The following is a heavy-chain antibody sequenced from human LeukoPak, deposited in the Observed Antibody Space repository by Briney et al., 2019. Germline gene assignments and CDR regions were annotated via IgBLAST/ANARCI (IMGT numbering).Heavy chain of an antibody. CDR2: IIPIFGTA. V-gene: IGHV1-69*13. Sequence: SVKVSCKASGGTFSSYAISWVRQAPGQGLEWMGGIIPIFGTANYAQKFQGRVTITADESTSTAYMELSSLRSEDTAVYYCARGDSSGWYQYPVGSYWYFDLWGRGTLVTVSS. CDR3: ARGDSSGWYQYPVGSYWYFDL. CDR1: GGTFSSYA. D-gene: IGHD6-19*01. J-gene: IGHJ2*01.